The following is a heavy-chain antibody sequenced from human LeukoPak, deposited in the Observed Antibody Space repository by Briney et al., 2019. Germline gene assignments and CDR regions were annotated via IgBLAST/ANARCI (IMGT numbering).Heavy chain of an antibody. V-gene: IGHV3-21*01. J-gene: IGHJ4*02. CDR3: ARVYDILTGYYNPPDY. CDR2: ISSSSSYI. Sequence: GGSLRLSCAASGFTFSSYSMNWVRQAPGKGLEWVSSISSSSSYIYYADSVKGRFTISRDNAMNSLYLQMNSLRAEDTAVYYCARVYDILTGYYNPPDYWGQGTLVTVSS. CDR1: GFTFSSYS. D-gene: IGHD3-9*01.